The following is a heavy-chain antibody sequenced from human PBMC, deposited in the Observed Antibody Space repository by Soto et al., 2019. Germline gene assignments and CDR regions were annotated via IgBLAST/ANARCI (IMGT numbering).Heavy chain of an antibody. J-gene: IGHJ6*02. Sequence: GSLRLSCAASGFTFSSYAMSWVRQAPGKGLEWVSAISGSGGSTYYADSVKGRFTISRDNSKNTLYLQMNSLRAEDTAVYYCAKEEQWLVRHYYYGMDVWGQGTTVTVSS. CDR1: GFTFSSYA. D-gene: IGHD6-19*01. V-gene: IGHV3-23*01. CDR3: AKEEQWLVRHYYYGMDV. CDR2: ISGSGGST.